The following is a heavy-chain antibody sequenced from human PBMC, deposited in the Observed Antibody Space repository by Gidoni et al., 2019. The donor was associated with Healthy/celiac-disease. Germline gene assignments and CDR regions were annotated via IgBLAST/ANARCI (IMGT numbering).Heavy chain of an antibody. CDR3: ARDRSGSYLEEGMDAFDI. J-gene: IGHJ3*02. D-gene: IGHD1-26*01. Sequence: QVQLVQSGAEVKKPGASVKVSCKASGYTFTSYYMHWVRQAPGQGLEWMGIINPSGGSTSYAQKFQGRVTMTRDTSTSTVYMELSSLRSEDTAVYYCARDRSGSYLEEGMDAFDIWGQGTMVTVSS. CDR1: GYTFTSYY. CDR2: INPSGGST. V-gene: IGHV1-46*01.